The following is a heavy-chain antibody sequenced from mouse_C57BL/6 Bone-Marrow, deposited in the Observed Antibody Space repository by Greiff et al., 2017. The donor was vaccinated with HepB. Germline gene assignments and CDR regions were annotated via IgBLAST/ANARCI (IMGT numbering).Heavy chain of an antibody. CDR2: IYPGDGDT. CDR1: GYAFSSSW. CDR3: ARPLITTDAMDY. V-gene: IGHV1-82*01. Sequence: VKLVESGPELVKPAASVKISCKASGYAFSSSWMNWVKQRPGKGLEWIGRIYPGDGDTNYNGKFKGKATLTADKSSSTAYMQLSSLTSEDSAVYFCARPLITTDAMDYWGQGTSVTVSS. J-gene: IGHJ4*01. D-gene: IGHD1-1*01.